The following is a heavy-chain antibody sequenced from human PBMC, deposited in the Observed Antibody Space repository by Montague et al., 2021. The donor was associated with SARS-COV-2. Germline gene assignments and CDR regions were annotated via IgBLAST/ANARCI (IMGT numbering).Heavy chain of an antibody. Sequence: SETLSLTCSASGDSITNHYWSWIRQPAGKGLEWIGRMHFTGKTNFSPCFSSRLTMSADTSKNQFSLKLTSVTAADTAIYFCARGRFDFGAGRQGTIDFWGQGTLVTVSS. CDR1: GDSITNHY. J-gene: IGHJ4*02. CDR2: MHFTGKT. CDR3: ARGRFDFGAGRQGTIDF. D-gene: IGHD3-10*01. V-gene: IGHV4-4*07.